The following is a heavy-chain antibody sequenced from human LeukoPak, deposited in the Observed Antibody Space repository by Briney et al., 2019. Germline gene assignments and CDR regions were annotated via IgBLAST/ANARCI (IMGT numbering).Heavy chain of an antibody. CDR2: IYYSGST. V-gene: IGHV4-59*01. CDR1: GGSISSYY. J-gene: IGHJ3*02. D-gene: IGHD1-1*01. Sequence: SETLSLTCTVSGGSISSYYWSWIRQPPGKGLEWIGYIYYSGSTNYNPSLKSRVTISVDTSKNQFSLKLSSVTTADTAVYYCARELDDAFDIWGQGTMVTVSS. CDR3: ARELDDAFDI.